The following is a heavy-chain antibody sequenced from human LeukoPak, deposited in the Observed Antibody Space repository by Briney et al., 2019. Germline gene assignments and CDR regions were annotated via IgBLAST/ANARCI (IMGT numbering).Heavy chain of an antibody. V-gene: IGHV3-23*01. D-gene: IGHD3-9*01. J-gene: IGHJ4*02. CDR2: ISGSGGST. CDR1: GGSFSGYY. CDR3: AKARITILLDY. Sequence: QASETLSLTCAVYGGSFSGYYWSWIRQPPGKGLEWVSTISGSGGSTYYTDSVKGRFTISRDNSKNTLYLLMNSLRAEDTAVYYCAKARITILLDYWGQGTLVTVSS.